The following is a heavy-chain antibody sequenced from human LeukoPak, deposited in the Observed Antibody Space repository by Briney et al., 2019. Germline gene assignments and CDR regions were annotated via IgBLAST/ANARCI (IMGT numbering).Heavy chain of an antibody. CDR3: ATWPSGSLELDY. V-gene: IGHV1-69*01. CDR1: GGTFISYA. J-gene: IGHJ4*02. CDR2: IIPIFGTA. Sequence: GSSVKVSCKASGGTFISYAISWVRQAPGQGLEWMGGIIPIFGTANYAQKFQGRVTITADESTSTAYMELSSLRSEDTAVYYCATWPSGSLELDYWGQGTLVTVSS. D-gene: IGHD6-25*01.